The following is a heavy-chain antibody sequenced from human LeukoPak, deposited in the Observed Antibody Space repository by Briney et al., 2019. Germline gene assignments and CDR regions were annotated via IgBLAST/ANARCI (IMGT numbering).Heavy chain of an antibody. V-gene: IGHV4-59*01. CDR2: MYNSGST. CDR3: ALAARRSASFDY. CDR1: GGSISSYY. D-gene: IGHD6-6*01. J-gene: IGHJ4*02. Sequence: SETLSLTCTVSGGSISSYYCSWIRQPSGKGLEWIGYMYNSGSTKYNPSLKSRVTISVDTAKNQFSLKLSSVTAADTAVYYCALAARRSASFDYWGQGTLVSVSS.